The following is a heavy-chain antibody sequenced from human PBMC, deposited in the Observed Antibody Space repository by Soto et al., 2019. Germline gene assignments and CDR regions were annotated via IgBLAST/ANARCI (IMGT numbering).Heavy chain of an antibody. CDR1: GYTFTSYG. D-gene: IGHD3-16*01. CDR2: ISTYNGNT. CDR3: ARRLGSYYYGMDV. Sequence: QVQLVQSGDEVKKPGASVKDSCKASGYTFTSYGISWVRQAPGQGLEWMGWISTYNGNTNYAQKLQGRVTMTTDTSTSTAYMDLRSLTSDDTAVYFCARRLGSYYYGMDVWGQGTTVTVSS. V-gene: IGHV1-18*01. J-gene: IGHJ6*02.